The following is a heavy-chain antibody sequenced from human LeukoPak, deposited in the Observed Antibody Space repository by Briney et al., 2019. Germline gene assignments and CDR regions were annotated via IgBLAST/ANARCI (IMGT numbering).Heavy chain of an antibody. CDR3: AKSINNYGDINYFDY. V-gene: IGHV3-23*01. J-gene: IGHJ4*02. D-gene: IGHD4-17*01. CDR2: ISGSGGST. Sequence: GGCRRLARAAAGFIFTRDAMRWVRQAAGKVREWVAAISGSGGSTYYAGSVKGRFTISRDNSKTTLSLQMNSLRAEDTAVYYCAKSINNYGDINYFDYWGQGTLVPVSS. CDR1: GFIFTRDA.